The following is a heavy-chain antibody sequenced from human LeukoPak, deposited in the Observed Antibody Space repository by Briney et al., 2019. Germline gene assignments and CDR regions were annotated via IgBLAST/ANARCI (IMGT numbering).Heavy chain of an antibody. J-gene: IGHJ4*02. D-gene: IGHD5-18*01. CDR2: ISSSSGYI. Sequence: GGSLRLSCAGSGFTFSRNSMNWVRQAPGKGLEWVSSISSSSGYIYYADSVKGRFTISRDNAENSLYLQMNSLRAEDTAVYYCARGLDNYGYKFDYWGQGTLVTVSS. V-gene: IGHV3-21*06. CDR1: GFTFSRNS. CDR3: ARGLDNYGYKFDY.